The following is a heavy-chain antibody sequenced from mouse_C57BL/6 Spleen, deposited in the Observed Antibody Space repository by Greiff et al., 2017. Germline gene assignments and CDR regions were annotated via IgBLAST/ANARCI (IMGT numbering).Heavy chain of an antibody. V-gene: IGHV1-69*01. J-gene: IGHJ2*01. CDR2: IDPSDSYT. Sequence: QVQLQQSGAELVMPGASVKLSCKASGYTFTSYWMHWVKQRPGQGLEWIGEIDPSDSYTNYNQKFKGKSTLTVDKSSSTAYMQLSSLTSEDSAVYYCARGGNSYLGYWGQGTTLTVSS. D-gene: IGHD2-1*01. CDR3: ARGGNSYLGY. CDR1: GYTFTSYW.